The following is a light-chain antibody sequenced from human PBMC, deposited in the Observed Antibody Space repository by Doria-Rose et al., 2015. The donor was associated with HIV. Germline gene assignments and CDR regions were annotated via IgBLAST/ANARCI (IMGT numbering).Light chain of an antibody. V-gene: IGKV3-20*01. CDR2: DAS. CDR1: QRVKSSY. Sequence: EIVSTQSPGTLSLSPGERATLSCRASQRVKSSYLAWYQQKPGQAPRLLIYDASTRATGIPDRFSGSGSGTDFTLTTSRLEPEDVAVYYCQQYGTSRGTFGRGTRLEIK. J-gene: IGKJ5*01. CDR3: QQYGTSRGT.